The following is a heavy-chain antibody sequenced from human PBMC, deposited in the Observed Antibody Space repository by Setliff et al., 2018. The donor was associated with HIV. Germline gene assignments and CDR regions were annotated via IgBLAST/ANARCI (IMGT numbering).Heavy chain of an antibody. J-gene: IGHJ4*02. CDR3: ARGVDYYTGHVDI. V-gene: IGHV4-4*02. D-gene: IGHD3-22*01. Sequence: SETLSLTCAVSGGSISSRNWWSWVRQPPGKGLEYLGLIFTSGTIRYNPTLKSRLTLSRDTSKNQISLRLTSTTVADTAVYYCARGVDYYTGHVDIWGQGARFTVSS. CDR1: GGSISSRNW. CDR2: IFTSGTI.